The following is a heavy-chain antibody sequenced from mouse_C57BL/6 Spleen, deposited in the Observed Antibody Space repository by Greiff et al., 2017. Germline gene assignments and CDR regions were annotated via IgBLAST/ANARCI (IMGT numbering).Heavy chain of an antibody. Sequence: EVHLVESGGGLVQPKGSLKLSCAASGFTFNTYAMHWVRQAPGKGLEWVARIRSKSSNYATYYADSVKDRFTISRDDSQSMLYLQMNNLKTEDTAMYYCVREGPIYYDDDGAWFAYWGQGTLVTVSA. CDR3: VREGPIYYDDDGAWFAY. CDR2: IRSKSSNYAT. V-gene: IGHV10-3*01. D-gene: IGHD2-4*01. J-gene: IGHJ3*01. CDR1: GFTFNTYA.